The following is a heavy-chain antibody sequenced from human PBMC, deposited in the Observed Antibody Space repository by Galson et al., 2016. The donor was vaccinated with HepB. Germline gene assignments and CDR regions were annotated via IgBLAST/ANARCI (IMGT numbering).Heavy chain of an antibody. Sequence: SLRLSCAASGFTFSNYWMNWVRQAPGKGLEWVSLISGSGGKTFYAESVKGRFTVSRDNSKNMLYLQTNSLRAEDTAVYYCAKKGANCGGDCRTNYFDYWGQGTLVTVSS. D-gene: IGHD2-21*02. J-gene: IGHJ4*02. CDR2: ISGSGGKT. V-gene: IGHV3-23*01. CDR3: AKKGANCGGDCRTNYFDY. CDR1: GFTFSNYW.